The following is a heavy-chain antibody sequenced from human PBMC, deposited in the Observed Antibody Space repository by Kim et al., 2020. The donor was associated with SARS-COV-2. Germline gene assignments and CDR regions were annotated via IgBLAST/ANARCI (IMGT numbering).Heavy chain of an antibody. V-gene: IGHV4-39*01. CDR3: ARRRRVWEPFDY. J-gene: IGHJ4*02. D-gene: IGHD1-26*01. Sequence: SETLSLTCTVSGGYISSSSYYWGWIRQPPGKGLEWIGSIYYSGSTYYNPSLKSRVTISVDTSKNQFSLKLSSVTAADTAVYYCARRRRVWEPFDYWGQGTLVTVSS. CDR2: IYYSGST. CDR1: GGYISSSSYY.